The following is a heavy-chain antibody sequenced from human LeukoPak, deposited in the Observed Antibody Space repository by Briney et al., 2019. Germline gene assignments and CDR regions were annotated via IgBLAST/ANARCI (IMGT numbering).Heavy chain of an antibody. Sequence: GGSLRLSCAASGFTFSSYSMNWVRQAPGKGLEWVSYISNSSSTIYYADSVKGRFTISRDNAKNSLYLQMNSLRAEDTAVYYCARVVTCDYWGQGTLVTVSS. J-gene: IGHJ4*02. V-gene: IGHV3-48*01. CDR1: GFTFSSYS. CDR3: ARVVTCDY. CDR2: ISNSSSTI. D-gene: IGHD2-21*02.